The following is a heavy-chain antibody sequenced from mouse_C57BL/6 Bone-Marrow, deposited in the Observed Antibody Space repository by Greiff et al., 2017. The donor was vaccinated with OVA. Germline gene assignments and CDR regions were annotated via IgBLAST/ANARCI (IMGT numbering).Heavy chain of an antibody. J-gene: IGHJ1*03. CDR1: GYSFTGYY. V-gene: IGHV1-42*01. CDR3: ARGRDWDWYFDV. D-gene: IGHD4-1*01. Sequence: EVQLQQSGPELVKPGASVKISCKASGYSFTGYYMNWVKQSPEKSLEWIGEINPSTGGTTYNQKFKAKATLTVDKSSSTAYMQLKSLTSEDSAVYYCARGRDWDWYFDVWGTGTTVTVSS. CDR2: INPSTGGT.